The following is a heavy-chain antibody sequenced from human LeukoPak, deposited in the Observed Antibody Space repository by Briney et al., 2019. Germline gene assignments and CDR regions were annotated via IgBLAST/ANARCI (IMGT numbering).Heavy chain of an antibody. Sequence: GRSLRLSCAASGFTFDDYAMHWVRQAPGKGLEWVSGISWNSGSIGYADSVKGRFTISRDNAKNSLYLQMNSLRAEDTALYYCAKGSATPYYFDCWGQGTLVTVSS. CDR3: AKGSATPYYFDC. CDR1: GFTFDDYA. CDR2: ISWNSGSI. D-gene: IGHD3-10*01. J-gene: IGHJ4*02. V-gene: IGHV3-9*01.